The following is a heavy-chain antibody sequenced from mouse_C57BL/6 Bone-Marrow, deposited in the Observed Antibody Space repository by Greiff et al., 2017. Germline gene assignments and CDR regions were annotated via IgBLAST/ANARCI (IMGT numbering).Heavy chain of an antibody. J-gene: IGHJ2*01. CDR2: IHPNSGST. V-gene: IGHV1-64*01. CDR1: GYTFTSYW. CDR3: ARDYGSSYCY. D-gene: IGHD1-1*01. Sequence: QVQLQQPGAELVKPGASVKLSCKASGYTFTSYWMHWVKQRPGQGLEWIGMIHPNSGSTNYNEKFKSKATLTVDKSSSTAYMQLSSLTAEDSAVYYGARDYGSSYCYWGQGTTLTVSS.